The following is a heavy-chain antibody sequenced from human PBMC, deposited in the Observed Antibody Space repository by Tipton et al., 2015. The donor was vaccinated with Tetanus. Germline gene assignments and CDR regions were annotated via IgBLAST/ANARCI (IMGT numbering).Heavy chain of an antibody. Sequence: QSGAEVKKPGASMKVSCKTSGYTFTNYDINWVRQATGQGLEWMGWMNPKSGNTGYAQKFQGRVTMTRNTSITTAYMELSSLRSDDTAVYYCARGWTRSVSYDIPLYYLDYWGQGALVTVSS. D-gene: IGHD3-10*01. V-gene: IGHV1-8*01. CDR3: ARGWTRSVSYDIPLYYLDY. CDR2: MNPKSGNT. J-gene: IGHJ4*02. CDR1: GYTFTNYD.